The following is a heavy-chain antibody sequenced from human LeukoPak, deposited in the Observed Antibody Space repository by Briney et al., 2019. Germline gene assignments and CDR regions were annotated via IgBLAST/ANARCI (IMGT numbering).Heavy chain of an antibody. CDR1: GGSISSYY. D-gene: IGHD3-22*01. Sequence: SETLSLTCTVSGGSISSYYWSWIRQPPGKGLEWIGYIYYSGSTSYNPSLKSRVTISVDTSKNQFSLKLSSVTAADTAVYYCARSSEGRYYYDSSGYSYYYYYMDVWGKGTTVTISS. CDR2: IYYSGST. V-gene: IGHV4-59*01. CDR3: ARSSEGRYYYDSSGYSYYYYYMDV. J-gene: IGHJ6*03.